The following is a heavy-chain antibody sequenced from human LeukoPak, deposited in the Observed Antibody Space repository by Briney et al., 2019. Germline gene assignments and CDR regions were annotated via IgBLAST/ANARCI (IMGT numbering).Heavy chain of an antibody. J-gene: IGHJ5*02. CDR2: IYYGGST. D-gene: IGHD3-22*01. Sequence: SETLSLTCTVSGGSISSYYWSWIRQPPGKGLEWIGYIYYGGSTNYDPSLKSRVTISVDTSKNQFSLKLSSVTAADTAVYYCARESVDYSSGYPSNWFDPWGQGTLVTVSS. V-gene: IGHV4-59*01. CDR3: ARESVDYSSGYPSNWFDP. CDR1: GGSISSYY.